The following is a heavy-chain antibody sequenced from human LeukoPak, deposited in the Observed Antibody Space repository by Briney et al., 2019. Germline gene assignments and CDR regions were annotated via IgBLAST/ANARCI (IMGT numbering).Heavy chain of an antibody. V-gene: IGHV4-59*01. D-gene: IGHD6-6*01. J-gene: IGHJ4*02. CDR1: GGSISSYY. Sequence: SETLSLTCAVSGGSISSYYWSWIRQPPGKGLEWIGYIYYSGSTNYNPSLKSRVTISVDTSKNQFSLKLSSVTAADTAVYYCARLAARNYFDYWGQGTLVTVSS. CDR3: ARLAARNYFDY. CDR2: IYYSGST.